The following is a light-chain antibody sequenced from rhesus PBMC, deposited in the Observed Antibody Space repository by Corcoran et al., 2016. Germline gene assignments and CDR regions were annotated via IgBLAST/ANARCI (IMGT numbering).Light chain of an antibody. CDR1: QGINNY. Sequence: DIQMTQSPSSLSASVGDTVTITCRASQGINNYLAWYQQKQGKAPKPLIYYASNLESGVPSRFSGSGHWTDFTLTLRSLQPADFTTYYCHQHKTYPVTFGGGTKVEIK. J-gene: IGKJ4*01. CDR3: HQHKTYPVT. V-gene: IGKV1S16*01. CDR2: YAS.